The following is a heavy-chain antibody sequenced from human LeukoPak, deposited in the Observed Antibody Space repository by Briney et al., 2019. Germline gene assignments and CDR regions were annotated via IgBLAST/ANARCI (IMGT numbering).Heavy chain of an antibody. CDR3: ARDSIRYSYGFFDY. D-gene: IGHD5-18*01. CDR2: IHYGGST. V-gene: IGHV4-39*07. J-gene: IGHJ4*01. CDR1: DDSISSSNYY. Sequence: SETLSLTCSVSDDSISSSNYYWGWIRQPPGKGLEWIGSIHYGGSTYYDPSPKSRVTMSVDTSKNQFSLKLSSVTAADTAVYYCARDSIRYSYGFFDYWGHGTLVTVSS.